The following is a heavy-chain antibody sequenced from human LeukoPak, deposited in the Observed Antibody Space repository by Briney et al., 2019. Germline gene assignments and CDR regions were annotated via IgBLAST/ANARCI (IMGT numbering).Heavy chain of an antibody. CDR3: ARVRAAAAGWFDP. J-gene: IGHJ5*02. D-gene: IGHD6-13*01. CDR1: GGSISSGSYY. CDR2: IYTSGST. V-gene: IGHV4-61*02. Sequence: SETLSLTCTVSGGSISSGSYYWSWIRQPAGKGLEWIGRIYTSGSTNYNPSLKSRVTISVDTSKNQFSLKLSSVTAADTAVYYCARVRAAAAGWFDPWGQGTLVTVSS.